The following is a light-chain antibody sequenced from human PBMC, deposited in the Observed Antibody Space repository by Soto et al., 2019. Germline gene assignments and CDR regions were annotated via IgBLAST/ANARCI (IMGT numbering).Light chain of an antibody. V-gene: IGKV1-8*01. J-gene: IGKJ4*01. CDR3: QQSYSTPIT. CDR2: AAS. CDR1: QGISSY. Sequence: AIRRIESACRSCWSTEDKVTITCRASQGISSYLAWYQQKPGKAPKLLIYAASTLQSGVPSRFSGSGSGTEFTLTISRVQPEDFAPYYCQQSYSTPITFGRGTKVDI.